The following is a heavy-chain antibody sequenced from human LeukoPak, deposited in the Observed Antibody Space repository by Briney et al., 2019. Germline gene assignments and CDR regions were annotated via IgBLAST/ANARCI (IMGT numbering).Heavy chain of an antibody. Sequence: GGSLRLSCAASGFTFSTNWMHWVRQAPGKGLVWVSRIKGDGSITNYADSVKGRFTISRDNAKNTLYLQMNSLRAEDTAVYYCARENWYLDYWGQGTLATVSP. D-gene: IGHD1-1*01. CDR3: ARENWYLDY. CDR1: GFTFSTNW. J-gene: IGHJ4*02. V-gene: IGHV3-74*01. CDR2: IKGDGSIT.